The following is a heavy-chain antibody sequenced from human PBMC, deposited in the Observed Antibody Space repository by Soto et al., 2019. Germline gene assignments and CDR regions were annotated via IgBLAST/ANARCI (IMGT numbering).Heavy chain of an antibody. CDR1: GGTFTSTA. J-gene: IGHJ6*02. V-gene: IGHV1-69*01. CDR3: ASSAGLDHLLNYYGLNV. CDR2: IIPVLGTP. Sequence: QVLLVQSSAEVKKPGSSVKVSCKASGGTFTSTAFSWVRQAPGQGLEWMGGIIPVLGTPNYAQKFQARLTVTADASTTTVHMELSSLRSVDTAVYYFASSAGLDHLLNYYGLNVWGQGTTVTVSS. D-gene: IGHD6-13*01.